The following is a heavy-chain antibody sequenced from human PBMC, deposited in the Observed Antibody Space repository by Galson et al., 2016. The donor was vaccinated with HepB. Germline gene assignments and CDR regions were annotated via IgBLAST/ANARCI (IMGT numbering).Heavy chain of an antibody. V-gene: IGHV1-8*01. J-gene: IGHJ6*02. CDR2: MNPYSGGI. CDR3: AKGLFHYTTDV. CDR1: GYTVFSAD. Sequence: SVKVSCKVSGYTVFSADINWVRQATGQGLEWMGWMNPYSGGIGFAEEFQGRLSMSWNTSTSTAYMELSSLRSDDTAVYDCAKGLFHYTTDVWGQGTTVTVSS.